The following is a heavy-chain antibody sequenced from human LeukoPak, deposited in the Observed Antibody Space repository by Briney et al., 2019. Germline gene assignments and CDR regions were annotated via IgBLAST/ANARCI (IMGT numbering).Heavy chain of an antibody. CDR3: ARESGTTLYRGAFDP. V-gene: IGHV3-48*01. CDR1: GFTFSSYS. J-gene: IGHJ5*02. Sequence: PGGSLRLSCAASGFTFSSYSMNWVRQAPGKGLEWVSYISSSSSTIYYADSVKGRFTISRDNAKNSLYLQMNSLRAEDTAVYYCARESGTTLYRGAFDPWGQGTLVTVSS. D-gene: IGHD1-1*01. CDR2: ISSSSSTI.